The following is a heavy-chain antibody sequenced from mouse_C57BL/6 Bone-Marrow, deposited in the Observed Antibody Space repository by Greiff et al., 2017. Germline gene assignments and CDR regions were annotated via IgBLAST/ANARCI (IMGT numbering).Heavy chain of an antibody. D-gene: IGHD2-2*01. V-gene: IGHV1-15*01. CDR2: IDPETGGT. Sequence: QVQLQQSGAELVRPGASVTLSCKASGYTFTDYEMHWVKQTPVHGLEWIGAIDPETGGTAYNQKFKGKAILTADKSSSTAYMELRSLTSEDSAVYYCTDGYDNYWGQGTTLTGSS. J-gene: IGHJ2*01. CDR3: TDGYDNY. CDR1: GYTFTDYE.